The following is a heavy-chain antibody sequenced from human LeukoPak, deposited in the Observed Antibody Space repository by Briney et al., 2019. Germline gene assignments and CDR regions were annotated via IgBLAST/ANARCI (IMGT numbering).Heavy chain of an antibody. J-gene: IGHJ4*02. V-gene: IGHV3-66*01. Sequence: GGSLRLSCAASGFTVSSNYMSWVRQAPGKGLEWVSVIYSGGSTYYADSVKGRFTISRYNSKNTLYLQMNSLRAEDTAVYYCARAPSYSSGRYYLAWVWGQGTLVTVSS. CDR1: GFTVSSNY. CDR2: IYSGGST. CDR3: ARAPSYSSGRYYLAWV. D-gene: IGHD6-19*01.